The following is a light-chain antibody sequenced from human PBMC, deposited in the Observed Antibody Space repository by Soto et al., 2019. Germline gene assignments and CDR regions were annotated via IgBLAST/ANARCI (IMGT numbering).Light chain of an antibody. J-gene: IGLJ3*02. CDR3: SSYTTSDTLV. Sequence: QSALTQPASVSGSPGQSITISCTGSNNDVGAYNFVSWYQQHPGKAPKLVISEVSNRPSGVSNRFSGSKSGNTASLTISGLQGEDEADYYCSSYTTSDTLVFGGGTKLTVL. CDR2: EVS. CDR1: NNDVGAYNF. V-gene: IGLV2-14*01.